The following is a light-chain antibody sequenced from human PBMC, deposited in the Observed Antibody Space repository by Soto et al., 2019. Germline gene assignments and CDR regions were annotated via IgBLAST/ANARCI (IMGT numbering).Light chain of an antibody. V-gene: IGKV1-5*03. J-gene: IGKJ1*01. Sequence: DIQMTQSPSTLSASVGDRVTITCRASQSISSWLAWYQQKTGKAPKLLIYKASSLESGVPSRFSGSGSGTEFTRTISSLQPDDFATYYCHQYNSYPWTFGQGTNVEIK. CDR3: HQYNSYPWT. CDR2: KAS. CDR1: QSISSW.